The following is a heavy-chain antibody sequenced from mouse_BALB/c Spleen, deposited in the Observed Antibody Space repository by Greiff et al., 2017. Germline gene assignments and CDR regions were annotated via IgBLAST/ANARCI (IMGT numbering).Heavy chain of an antibody. V-gene: IGHV2-9*02. D-gene: IGHD2-12*01. Sequence: VQRVESGPGLVAPSQSLSITCTVSGFSLTSYGVHWVRQPPGKGLEWLGVIWAGGSTNYNSALMSRLSISKDNSKSQVFLKMNSLQTDDTAMYYCARERSYSPMDYWGQGTSVTVSS. CDR3: ARERSYSPMDY. J-gene: IGHJ4*01. CDR2: IWAGGST. CDR1: GFSLTSYG.